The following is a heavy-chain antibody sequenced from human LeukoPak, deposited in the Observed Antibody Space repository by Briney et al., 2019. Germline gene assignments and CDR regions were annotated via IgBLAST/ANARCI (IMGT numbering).Heavy chain of an antibody. CDR3: ARDEEYSSSPRGYWYFDL. CDR1: GGSFSGYY. Sequence: SETLSLTRAVYGGSFSGYYWSWIRQPPGKGLEWIGEINHSGSTNYNPSLKSRVTISVDTSKNQFSLKLSSVTAADTAVYYCARDEEYSSSPRGYWYFDLWGRGTLVTVSS. D-gene: IGHD6-6*01. V-gene: IGHV4-34*01. CDR2: INHSGST. J-gene: IGHJ2*01.